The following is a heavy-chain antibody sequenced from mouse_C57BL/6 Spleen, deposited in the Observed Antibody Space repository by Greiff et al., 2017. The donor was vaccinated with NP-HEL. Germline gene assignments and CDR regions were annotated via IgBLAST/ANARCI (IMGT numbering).Heavy chain of an antibody. D-gene: IGHD2-4*01. Sequence: VQLQQPGAELVRPGTSVKLSCKASGYTFTSYWMHWVKQRPGQGLEWIGVIDPSDSYTNYNQKFKGKATLTVDTSSSTAYMQLSSLTSEDSAVYYCARSYDCDGVWFAYWGQGTLVTVSA. CDR2: IDPSDSYT. J-gene: IGHJ3*01. V-gene: IGHV1-59*01. CDR3: ARSYDCDGVWFAY. CDR1: GYTFTSYW.